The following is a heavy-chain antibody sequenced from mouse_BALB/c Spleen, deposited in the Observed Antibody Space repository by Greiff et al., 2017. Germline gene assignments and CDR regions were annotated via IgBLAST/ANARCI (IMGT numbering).Heavy chain of an antibody. CDR1: GYAFPNYL. Sequence: QVQLQQSGAELVRPGTSVKVSCKASGYAFPNYLIEWVKQRPGQGLEWIGVINPGSGGTNYNEKFKGKATLTADKSSSTAYMQLSSLTSDDSAVYFCARSYGNSHYAMDYWGQGTSVTVSS. D-gene: IGHD2-10*02. CDR2: INPGSGGT. CDR3: ARSYGNSHYAMDY. J-gene: IGHJ4*01. V-gene: IGHV1-54*01.